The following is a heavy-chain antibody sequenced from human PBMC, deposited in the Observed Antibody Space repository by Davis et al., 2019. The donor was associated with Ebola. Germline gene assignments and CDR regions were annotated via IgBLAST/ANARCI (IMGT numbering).Heavy chain of an antibody. Sequence: GESLKISCAASGLTFSSYAMSWVRQAPGKGLEWVSAISGSGGSTYYADSVKGRFTISRDNSKNTLYLQMNSLRAEDTAVYYCARGLWDYYGSGLPKYFDNWGQGTLVTVSS. CDR3: ARGLWDYYGSGLPKYFDN. V-gene: IGHV3-23*01. D-gene: IGHD3-10*01. CDR1: GLTFSSYA. J-gene: IGHJ4*02. CDR2: ISGSGGST.